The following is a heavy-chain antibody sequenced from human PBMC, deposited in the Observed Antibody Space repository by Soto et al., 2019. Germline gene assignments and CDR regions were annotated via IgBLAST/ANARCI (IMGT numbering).Heavy chain of an antibody. CDR1: GGSISSSSYY. V-gene: IGHV4-39*01. J-gene: IGHJ4*02. CDR3: ARHKSAMALDY. Sequence: PSETLSLTCTVSGGSISSSSYYWGWIRQPPGKGLEWIGSIYYSGSTYYNPSLKSRVTISVDTSKNQFSLKLSSVTAADTAVYCCARHKSAMALDYWGQGTLVTVSS. CDR2: IYYSGST. D-gene: IGHD5-18*01.